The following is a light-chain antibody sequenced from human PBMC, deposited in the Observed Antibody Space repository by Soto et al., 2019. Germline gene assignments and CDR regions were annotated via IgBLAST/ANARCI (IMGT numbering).Light chain of an antibody. CDR3: AAWDDSLNGHV. CDR1: SSNIGSNT. V-gene: IGLV1-44*01. J-gene: IGLJ1*01. Sequence: QSVLTQPPSASGTPGQRVTISCSGSSSNIGSNTVNWYQQLPGTAPKLLIYSNNQRPSGVPDRFSGSKSGTSASLAISWLQSEDDADYYCAAWDDSLNGHVFGTGTKLTVL. CDR2: SNN.